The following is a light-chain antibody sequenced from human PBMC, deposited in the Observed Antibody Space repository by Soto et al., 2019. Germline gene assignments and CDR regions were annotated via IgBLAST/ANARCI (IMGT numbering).Light chain of an antibody. Sequence: VMTQSPLSLPVTPGEPASISCRSSQSLLHSDGYTYLDWFLKRPGQSPQVLIYLGSNRAPGVPDRFSGSGSGTDFTLKISRVEAEDVGVYYCMQDLQTPLTFGGGTKVEIK. CDR1: QSLLHSDGYTY. CDR2: LGS. J-gene: IGKJ4*01. CDR3: MQDLQTPLT. V-gene: IGKV2-28*01.